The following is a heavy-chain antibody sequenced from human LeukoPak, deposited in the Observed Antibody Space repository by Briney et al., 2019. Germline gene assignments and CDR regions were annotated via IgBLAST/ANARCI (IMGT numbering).Heavy chain of an antibody. CDR1: GFTFSSYS. CDR3: ARAIVGFDAFDI. J-gene: IGHJ3*02. D-gene: IGHD2-21*01. CDR2: ISSSSSYI. V-gene: IGHV3-21*01. Sequence: GGSLRLSCAASGFTFSSYSMNWVRQAPGKGLEWVSSISSSSSYINYADSVKGRFTISRDNAKNSLYLQMNSLRAEDTAVYYCARAIVGFDAFDIWGQGTMVTVSS.